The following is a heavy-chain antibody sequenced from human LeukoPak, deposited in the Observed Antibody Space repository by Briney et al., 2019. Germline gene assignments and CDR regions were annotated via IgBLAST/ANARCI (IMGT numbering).Heavy chain of an antibody. J-gene: IGHJ4*02. CDR2: ISSSGSTI. CDR3: AREVGGRVFDY. D-gene: IGHD1-26*01. V-gene: IGHV3-48*03. CDR1: GFTFSSYE. Sequence: PGGSLRLSCAASGFTFSSYEMNWVRQAPGKGLEWVSYISSSGSTIYYADSVKGRFTISRDNAKNSLYLQMDSLRAEDTAVYYCAREVGGRVFDYWGQGTLVTVSS.